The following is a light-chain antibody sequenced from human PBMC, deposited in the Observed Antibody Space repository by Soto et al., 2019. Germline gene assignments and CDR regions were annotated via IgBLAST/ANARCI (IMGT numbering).Light chain of an antibody. CDR1: QDIGND. Sequence: AIQMTQSPSSLSASVGDRVTITCRASQDIGNDLGWYQQKPGKAPKVLIYDTYTLQSGVPSRFSGSISGTDFTLTISSLQPEDIATYYCLQDNMYPLTFGGGTKVEIE. CDR2: DTY. CDR3: LQDNMYPLT. V-gene: IGKV1-6*01. J-gene: IGKJ4*01.